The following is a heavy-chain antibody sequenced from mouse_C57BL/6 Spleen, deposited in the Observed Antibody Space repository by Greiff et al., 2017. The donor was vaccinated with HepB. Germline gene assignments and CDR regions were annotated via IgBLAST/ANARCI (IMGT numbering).Heavy chain of an antibody. CDR1: GYTFTSYW. Sequence: QVQLQQPGAELVRPGSSVKLSCKASGYTFTSYWMHWVKQRPIQGLEWIGNIDPSDSETHYNQKFKDKATLTVDKSSSTAYMQLSSLTSEDSAVYYWARPYYYGSSYWYFDVWGTGTTVTVSS. CDR2: IDPSDSET. V-gene: IGHV1-52*01. D-gene: IGHD1-1*01. CDR3: ARPYYYGSSYWYFDV. J-gene: IGHJ1*03.